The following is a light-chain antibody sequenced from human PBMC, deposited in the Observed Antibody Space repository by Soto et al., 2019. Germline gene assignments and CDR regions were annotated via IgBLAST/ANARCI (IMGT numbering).Light chain of an antibody. V-gene: IGKV1-27*01. J-gene: IGKJ2*01. CDR2: ATS. CDR1: QNARNH. Sequence: DIQMTQSPSSLSASVGDRVTIACRASQNARNHLAWYQQKPGKVPKLLIYATSTLQSGVPSRFSGSGSGTDYALTISSLQPEDAATYYCLRYNSAPLVTFGPGTKLEIK. CDR3: LRYNSAPLVT.